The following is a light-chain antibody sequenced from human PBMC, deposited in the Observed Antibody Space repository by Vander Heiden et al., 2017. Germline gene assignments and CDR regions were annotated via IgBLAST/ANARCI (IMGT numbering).Light chain of an antibody. CDR1: STDVWSYYR. CDR3: CSYGRTSILCV. V-gene: IGLV2-23*02. J-gene: IGLJ3*02. CDR2: AVN. Sequence: QSALTQPASVSGSPGQSISIPCTGTSTDVWSYYRVPLYQPHPGKAPKLMIYAVNKRPSGVSNRFSGSKSGNTASLTISGLQAEDEADYYCCSYGRTSILCVFGGGTKLTVL.